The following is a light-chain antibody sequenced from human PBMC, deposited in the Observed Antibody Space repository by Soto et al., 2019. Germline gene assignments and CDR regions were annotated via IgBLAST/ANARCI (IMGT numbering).Light chain of an antibody. CDR2: GAS. CDR3: QQTYSFPHT. CDR1: ERIGSW. V-gene: IGKV1-12*01. J-gene: IGKJ2*01. Sequence: DVQMTQTPSSVSASVGDRVTITCRASERIGSWLAWYQQKPGKAPKLLIYGASNLQGDVPSRFCGSGSETDFALTISSLQPEDFATYYCQQTYSFPHTFGQGTKVKIK.